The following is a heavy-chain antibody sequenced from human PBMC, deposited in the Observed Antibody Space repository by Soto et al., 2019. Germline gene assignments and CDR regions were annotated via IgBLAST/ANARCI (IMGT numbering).Heavy chain of an antibody. CDR2: ISAYNGNT. V-gene: IGHV1-18*01. CDR1: GYTLTSYC. J-gene: IGHJ3*02. Sequence: ASVKVSCKASGYTLTSYCISWVRQAPGQGLGWMGWISAYNGNTNYAQKLQGRVTMTTDTSTSTAYMELRSLRSDDTAVYYCARVGYCSSTSCYEYGAFDIWGQGTMVTVSS. D-gene: IGHD2-2*01. CDR3: ARVGYCSSTSCYEYGAFDI.